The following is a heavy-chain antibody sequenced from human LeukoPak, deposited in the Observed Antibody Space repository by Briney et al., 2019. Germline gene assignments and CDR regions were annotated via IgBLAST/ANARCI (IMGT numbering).Heavy chain of an antibody. J-gene: IGHJ3*02. CDR2: IYYSGST. CDR3: AREEVPHGFDI. CDR1: GDSISSTTYF. V-gene: IGHV4-61*01. Sequence: SETLSLTCTVSGDSISSTTYFWDWIRQPPGKGLEYIGYIYYSGSTNYNPSLKSRVTMSLDTSKNQFSLKLSSVTAADTAVYYCAREEVPHGFDIWGQGTMVTVSS.